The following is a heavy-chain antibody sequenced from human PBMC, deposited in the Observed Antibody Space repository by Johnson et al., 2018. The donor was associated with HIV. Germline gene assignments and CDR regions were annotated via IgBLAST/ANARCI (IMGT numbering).Heavy chain of an antibody. Sequence: QVQLVESGGGVVQPGGSLRLSCAASGFRFSSYGMHWVRQAPGKGLEWVASVQFDGSNKYYIDSVKGRFTISRDNSKNSLYLQMNSLRTEDTAEYYCAKDAGNDFRGLDAFDIWGQGTKVTVSS. J-gene: IGHJ3*02. CDR1: GFRFSSYG. D-gene: IGHD3-3*01. CDR3: AKDAGNDFRGLDAFDI. V-gene: IGHV3-30*02. CDR2: VQFDGSNK.